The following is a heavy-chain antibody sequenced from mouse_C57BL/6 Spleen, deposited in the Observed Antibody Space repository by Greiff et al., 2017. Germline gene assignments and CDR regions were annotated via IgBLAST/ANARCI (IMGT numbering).Heavy chain of an antibody. CDR2: IDPENGDT. CDR1: GFNIKDDY. CDR3: TTNSWFAY. V-gene: IGHV14-4*01. Sequence: VQLQQSGAELVRPGASVKLSCTASGFNIKDDYMHWVKQRPEQGLEWIGWIDPENGDTEYASKFQGKATITADTSSNTAYLQLSSLTSEDTAVYYCTTNSWFAYWGPGTLVTVSA. J-gene: IGHJ3*01.